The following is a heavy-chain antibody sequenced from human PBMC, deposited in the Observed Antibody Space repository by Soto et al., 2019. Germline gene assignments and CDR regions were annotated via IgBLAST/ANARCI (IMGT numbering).Heavy chain of an antibody. CDR3: ARVHMVRGVLHYYYGMDV. Sequence: TSETLSLTCTVSGGSISSGDYYWSWIRQPPGKGLEWIGYIYYSGSTYYNPSLKSRVTISVDTSKNQFSLKLSSVTAADTAVYYCARVHMVRGVLHYYYGMDVWGQGTTVTVSS. J-gene: IGHJ6*02. CDR2: IYYSGST. CDR1: GGSISSGDYY. V-gene: IGHV4-30-4*01. D-gene: IGHD3-10*01.